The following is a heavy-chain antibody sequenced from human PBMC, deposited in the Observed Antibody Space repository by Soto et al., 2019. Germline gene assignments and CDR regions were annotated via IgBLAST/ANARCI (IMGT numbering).Heavy chain of an antibody. CDR3: ARYYGDLNPYYFDY. Sequence: AETLSLTCTGSGASISSYHWSWMRQFPGKGLEWLGYISYGGGTNSSPSPKSRATISVDTSKNQFSLKLSSVTAADTAVYYCARYYGDLNPYYFDYWGQGTLVTVSS. CDR1: GASISSYH. J-gene: IGHJ4*02. V-gene: IGHV4-59*08. CDR2: ISYGGGT. D-gene: IGHD4-17*01.